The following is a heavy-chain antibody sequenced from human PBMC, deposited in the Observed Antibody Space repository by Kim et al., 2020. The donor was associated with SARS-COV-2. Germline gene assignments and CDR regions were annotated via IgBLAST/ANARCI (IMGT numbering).Heavy chain of an antibody. J-gene: IGHJ3*02. D-gene: IGHD3-22*01. V-gene: IGHV3-30*01. CDR3: ARGSGSGYKTNDAFDI. Sequence: VKGRFTIAKDNSKNTLYLQMNSLRAEDTAVYYCARGSGSGYKTNDAFDIWGQGTMVTVSS.